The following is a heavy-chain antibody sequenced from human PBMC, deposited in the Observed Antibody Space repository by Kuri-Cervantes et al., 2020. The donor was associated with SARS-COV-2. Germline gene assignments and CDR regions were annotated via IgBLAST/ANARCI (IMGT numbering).Heavy chain of an antibody. J-gene: IGHJ4*02. Sequence: ESLKISCTVSGGSISSSSYYWGWIRQPPGKGLEWIGSIYYSGSTYYNPSLKSRVTISVDTSKNQFSLKLSSVTAADTAVYYCAAESIAAAGNVPLGGDWGQGTLVTVSS. D-gene: IGHD6-13*01. V-gene: IGHV4-39*01. CDR2: IYYSGST. CDR1: GGSISSSSYY. CDR3: AAESIAAAGNVPLGGD.